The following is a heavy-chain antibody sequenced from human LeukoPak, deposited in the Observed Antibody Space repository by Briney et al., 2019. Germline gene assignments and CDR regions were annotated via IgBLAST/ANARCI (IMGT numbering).Heavy chain of an antibody. CDR2: ISGSGGST. D-gene: IGHD3-16*01. CDR3: ARGVPRRFAYYYYGMDV. J-gene: IGHJ6*02. CDR1: GFTFSSYA. Sequence: PGGSLRLSCAASGFTFSSYAMSWVRQAPGKGLEWVSAISGSGGSTYYADSVKGRFTISRDNSKNTLYLQMNSLRAEDTAVYYCARGVPRRFAYYYYGMDVWGQGTTVTVSS. V-gene: IGHV3-23*01.